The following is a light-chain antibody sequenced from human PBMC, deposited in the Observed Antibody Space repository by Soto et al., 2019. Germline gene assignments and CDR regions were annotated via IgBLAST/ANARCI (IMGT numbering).Light chain of an antibody. J-gene: IGKJ3*01. CDR1: QSLSSNY. CDR2: GAS. V-gene: IGKV3-20*01. Sequence: EIVLTQSPGTLSLSPGERATLSCRASQSLSSNYLAWYQQRPGQSPRLLVYGASSRATGIPDRFSGSGFGTDFALTFSRLEPEDSAVYYCHQYDNAPFTFGPGTRVGIK. CDR3: HQYDNAPFT.